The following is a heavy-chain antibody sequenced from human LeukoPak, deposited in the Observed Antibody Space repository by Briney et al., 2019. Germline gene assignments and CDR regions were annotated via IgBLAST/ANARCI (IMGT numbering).Heavy chain of an antibody. CDR2: VSYSGRP. Sequence: SETLSLTCTVSGGSVGSSPYYWAWVRQPPGRELDWIGSVSYSGRPSYTPSLESRVTISVDTSKNQFSLKLSSVTAADTAVYYCARDQPLGGDYNWFDPWGQGTLVTVSS. CDR1: GGSVGSSPYY. J-gene: IGHJ5*02. CDR3: ARDQPLGGDYNWFDP. D-gene: IGHD2-21*02. V-gene: IGHV4-39*07.